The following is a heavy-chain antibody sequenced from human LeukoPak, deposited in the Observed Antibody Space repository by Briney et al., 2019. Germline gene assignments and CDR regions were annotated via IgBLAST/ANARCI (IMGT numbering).Heavy chain of an antibody. CDR1: GGSISSYY. CDR3: ARVTYSSSSMSLDAFDI. CDR2: IYTSGST. Sequence: PSETLSLTCTVSGGSISSYYWSWIRQPAGKGLEWIGRIYTSGSTNYNPSLKSRVTMSVDTSKNQFSLKVSSVTAADTAVYYCARVTYSSSSMSLDAFDIWGQGTMVTVSS. V-gene: IGHV4-4*07. D-gene: IGHD6-6*01. J-gene: IGHJ3*02.